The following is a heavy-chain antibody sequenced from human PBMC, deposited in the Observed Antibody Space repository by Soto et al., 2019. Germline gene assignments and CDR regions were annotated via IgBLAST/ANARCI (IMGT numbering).Heavy chain of an antibody. CDR1: GFIFKNYG. V-gene: IGHV3-23*01. Sequence: PGGSLRLSCAASGFIFKNYGMSWVRQAPGKGLDWVSAISGSASATYYADSVKGLFTISRDNSWNTLYLEMNSLRAEDTAVYYCAKCSGGACYGDGFDIWGQGTKVTVSS. CDR3: AKCSGGACYGDGFDI. CDR2: ISGSASAT. D-gene: IGHD2-21*02. J-gene: IGHJ3*02.